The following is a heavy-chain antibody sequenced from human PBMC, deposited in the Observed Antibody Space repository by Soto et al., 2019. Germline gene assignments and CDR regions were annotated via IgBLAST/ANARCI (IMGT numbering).Heavy chain of an antibody. CDR2: MNPNTGNT. V-gene: IGHV1-8*01. Sequence: QVQLVQSGAEVKKPGASVKVSCKASGYTFATYDFAWVRQATGQGLEWMGWMNPNTGNTGYAQAFRGRATMIRNTSITTAYMELSSLRSEDTAIYFCARRKERSGPYYLDYWGQGTLVTVSS. D-gene: IGHD6-25*01. J-gene: IGHJ4*02. CDR3: ARRKERSGPYYLDY. CDR1: GYTFATYD.